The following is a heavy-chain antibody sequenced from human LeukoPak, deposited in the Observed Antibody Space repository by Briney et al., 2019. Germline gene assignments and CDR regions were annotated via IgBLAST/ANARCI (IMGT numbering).Heavy chain of an antibody. Sequence: PGGSLRLSCAASGFTFNSYSMNWVRQAPGKGLEWVGRIKSKTGGGTTDYAAPVKGRFTISRDDSKNTLYLQMNSLKTEDTAVYYCARDWYHAFDFWGQGTMVTVSS. CDR3: ARDWYHAFDF. J-gene: IGHJ3*01. V-gene: IGHV3-15*07. CDR2: IKSKTGGGTT. CDR1: GFTFNSYS. D-gene: IGHD3-9*01.